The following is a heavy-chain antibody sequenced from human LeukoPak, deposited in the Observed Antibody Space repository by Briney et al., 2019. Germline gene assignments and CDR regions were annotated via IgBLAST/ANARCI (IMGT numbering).Heavy chain of an antibody. D-gene: IGHD3-22*01. CDR3: AKAERYYYDSGGYT. V-gene: IGHV3-23*01. CDR2: ISGSGGST. Sequence: GGSLRLSCAASGFTFSSYAMSWVRQAPGKGLEWVSAISGSGGSTYYADSVKGRFTISRDNSKNTLYLQMNSLRAEDTAVYYCAKAERYYYDSGGYTWGQGTLVTVSS. J-gene: IGHJ5*02. CDR1: GFTFSSYA.